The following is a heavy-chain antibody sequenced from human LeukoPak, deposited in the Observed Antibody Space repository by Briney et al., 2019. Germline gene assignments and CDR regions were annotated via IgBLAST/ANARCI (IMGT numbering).Heavy chain of an antibody. D-gene: IGHD3-22*01. V-gene: IGHV4-30-4*01. CDR2: IYYSGST. Sequence: SETLSLTCTVSGGSISSGDYYWSWIRQPPGKGLEWIGYIYYSGSTYYNPSLKSRVTISVDTSKNQFSLKLSSVTAADTAVYYCARGGYYDSSGYTLSTEYFQHWGQGTLVTVSS. CDR3: ARGGYYDSSGYTLSTEYFQH. J-gene: IGHJ1*01. CDR1: GGSISSGDYY.